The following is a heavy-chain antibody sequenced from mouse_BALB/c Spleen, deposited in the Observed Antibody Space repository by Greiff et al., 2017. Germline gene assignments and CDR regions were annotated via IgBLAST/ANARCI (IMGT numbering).Heavy chain of an antibody. CDR3: SLITTVLERYFDV. V-gene: IGHV2-6-5*01. CDR2: IWGGGST. Sequence: QVQLKESGPGLVAPSQSLSITCTVSGFSLTDYGVSWIRQPPGKGLEWLGVIWGGGSTYYNSALKSRLSISKDNSKSQVFLKMNSLQTDDTAMYYCSLITTVLERYFDVWAAGTTVTVSS. D-gene: IGHD1-1*01. J-gene: IGHJ1*01. CDR1: GFSLTDYG.